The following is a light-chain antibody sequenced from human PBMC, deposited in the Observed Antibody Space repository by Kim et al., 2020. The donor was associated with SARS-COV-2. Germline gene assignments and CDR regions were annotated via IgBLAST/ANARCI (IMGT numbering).Light chain of an antibody. J-gene: IGKJ2*01. V-gene: IGKV1-39*01. Sequence: SASVGDRVVITCRAGQSISSNLNWYQKKPGEAPNLLIFAASSVQSGVPSRFSGSGSGTDFTLTISSLQPEDIATYYCQESYSLPYTFGQGTKLEI. CDR3: QESYSLPYT. CDR1: QSISSN. CDR2: AAS.